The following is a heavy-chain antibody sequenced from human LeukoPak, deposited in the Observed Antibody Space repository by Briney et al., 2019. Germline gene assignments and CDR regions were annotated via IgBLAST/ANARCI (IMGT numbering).Heavy chain of an antibody. J-gene: IGHJ4*02. CDR1: GFTFSSYE. D-gene: IGHD2-15*01. V-gene: IGHV3-48*03. CDR2: ISSSGSTI. CDR3: ARRYCSGGSCYSFDY. Sequence: GGSLRLSCAASGFTFSSYEMKWVRQAAGKGLEWVSYISSSGSTIYYADSVKGRFTISRDNAKNSLYLQMNSLRAEDTAVYYCARRYCSGGSCYSFDYWGQGTLVTVSS.